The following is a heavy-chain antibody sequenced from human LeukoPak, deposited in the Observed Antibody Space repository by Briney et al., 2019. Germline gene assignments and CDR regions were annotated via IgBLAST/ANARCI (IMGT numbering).Heavy chain of an antibody. V-gene: IGHV3-64*04. CDR2: ISSNGGST. CDR1: GFTFSSYA. CDR3: ARLYCSGGSCYSGGY. D-gene: IGHD2-15*01. J-gene: IGHJ4*02. Sequence: GSLRLSCAASGFTFSSYAMHWVRQAPGKGLEYVSAISSNGGSTHYANSVKGRFTISRDNSKNTLYLQMNSLRAEDTAVYYCARLYCSGGSCYSGGYWGQGTLVTVSS.